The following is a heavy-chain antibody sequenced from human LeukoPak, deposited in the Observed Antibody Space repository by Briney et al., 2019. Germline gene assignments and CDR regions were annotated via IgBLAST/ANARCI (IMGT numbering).Heavy chain of an antibody. Sequence: PSQTLSLTCTVSGGSISSGGYYWSWIRQHPGKGLEWIGYIYYSGSTNYNPSLKSRVTISVDTSKNQFSLKLSSVTAADTAVYYCARSPGYSSSWLNAFDIWGQGTMVTVSS. J-gene: IGHJ3*02. D-gene: IGHD6-13*01. V-gene: IGHV4-31*03. CDR1: GGSISSGGYY. CDR2: IYYSGST. CDR3: ARSPGYSSSWLNAFDI.